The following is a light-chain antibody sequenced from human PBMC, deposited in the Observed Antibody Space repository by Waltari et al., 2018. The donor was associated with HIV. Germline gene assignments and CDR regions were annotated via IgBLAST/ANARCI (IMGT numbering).Light chain of an antibody. V-gene: IGLV2-14*03. CDR1: SRDVGGYNY. CDR3: NSYTTSSTLHVV. Sequence: QSALTQPAYVSGSPGQSITIPCTGTSRDVGGYNYVSWYQHHPGKAPKLMIYDVSNRPSGVSNRFSGSKSGNTASLTISGLQAEDEADYYCNSYTTSSTLHVVFGGGTKLTVL. J-gene: IGLJ2*01. CDR2: DVS.